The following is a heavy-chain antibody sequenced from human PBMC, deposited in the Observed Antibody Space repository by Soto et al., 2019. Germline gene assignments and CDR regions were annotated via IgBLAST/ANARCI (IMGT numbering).Heavy chain of an antibody. Sequence: QVQLVQSGAEVKKPGSSVKVSCKASGGTFSSYAISWVRQAPGQGLEWMGGIIPIFGTANYAQKFQGRVAITADKSTSTADMELSSLRSEDTAVYYCARDLMLVPVEYGMDVWGQGTTVTVSS. CDR3: ARDLMLVPVEYGMDV. CDR2: IIPIFGTA. J-gene: IGHJ6*02. D-gene: IGHD6-13*01. CDR1: GGTFSSYA. V-gene: IGHV1-69*06.